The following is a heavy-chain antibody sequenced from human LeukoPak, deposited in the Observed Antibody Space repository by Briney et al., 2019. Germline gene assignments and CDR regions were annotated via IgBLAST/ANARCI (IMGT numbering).Heavy chain of an antibody. CDR1: GGSISSYY. V-gene: IGHV4-59*12. CDR3: ARGEFDGGVYFDY. D-gene: IGHD3-16*01. J-gene: IGHJ4*02. CDR2: VYYSGST. Sequence: SETLSLTCTVSGGSISSYYWSWIRQPPGKGLEWIGYVYYSGSTNYNPSLKSRVTISVDTSKNQFSLKLSSVTAADTAVYYCARGEFDGGVYFDYWGQGTLVTVSS.